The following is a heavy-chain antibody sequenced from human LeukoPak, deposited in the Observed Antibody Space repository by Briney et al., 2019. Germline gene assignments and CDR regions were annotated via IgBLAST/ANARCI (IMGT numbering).Heavy chain of an antibody. CDR3: ARDLFDYGGNPSRYFDL. CDR1: GGSISSGDYY. D-gene: IGHD4-23*01. V-gene: IGHV4-30-4*08. Sequence: ASETLSLTCTVSGGSISSGDYYWSWIRQPPGKGLEWIGYIYYSGSTYYNPSLKSRVTIPVDTSKNQFSLKLSSVTAADTAVYYCARDLFDYGGNPSRYFDLWGRGTLVTVSS. CDR2: IYYSGST. J-gene: IGHJ2*01.